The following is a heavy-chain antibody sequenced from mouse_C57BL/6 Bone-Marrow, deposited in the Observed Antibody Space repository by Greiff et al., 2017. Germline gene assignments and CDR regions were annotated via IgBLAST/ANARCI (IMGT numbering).Heavy chain of an antibody. CDR3: ARYSNYLYYFDY. J-gene: IGHJ2*01. Sequence: EVKLMESGPELVKPGASVKIPCKASGYTFTDYNMDWVKQSHGKSLEWIGDINPNNGGTIYNQKFKGKATLTVDKSSSTAYMELRSLTSEDTAVYYCARYSNYLYYFDYWGQGTTLTVSS. CDR2: INPNNGGT. CDR1: GYTFTDYN. V-gene: IGHV1-18*01. D-gene: IGHD2-5*01.